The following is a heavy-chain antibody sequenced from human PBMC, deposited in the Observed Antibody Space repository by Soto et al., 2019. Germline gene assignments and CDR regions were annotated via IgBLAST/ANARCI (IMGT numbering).Heavy chain of an antibody. CDR1: GFSLSTSGMC. CDR3: ARIQGGKEYYYDSSGYYPGAFDI. Sequence: SGPTRVNPPQTLPLTCPLSGFSLSTSGMCVSWVRQPPRKALEWLALIDWDDDKYYSTSLKTRLTISKDTSKNQVVLTMTNMDPVDTATYYCARIQGGKEYYYDSSGYYPGAFDIWGQGTMVTVSS. D-gene: IGHD3-22*01. CDR2: IDWDDDK. J-gene: IGHJ3*02. V-gene: IGHV2-70*20.